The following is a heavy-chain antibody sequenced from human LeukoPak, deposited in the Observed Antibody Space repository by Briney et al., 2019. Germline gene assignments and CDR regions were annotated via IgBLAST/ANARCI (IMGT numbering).Heavy chain of an antibody. CDR2: IYYSGST. D-gene: IGHD2-2*01. CDR3: ARIHAASDAFDI. V-gene: IGHV4-59*01. J-gene: IGHJ3*02. Sequence: SETLSLTCTVSGGSISSYYWSWIRQPPGKGLEWIGYIYYSGSTNYNPSHKSRVTISVDTSKNQFSLKLSSVTAADTAVYYCARIHAASDAFDIWGQGTMVTVSS. CDR1: GGSISSYY.